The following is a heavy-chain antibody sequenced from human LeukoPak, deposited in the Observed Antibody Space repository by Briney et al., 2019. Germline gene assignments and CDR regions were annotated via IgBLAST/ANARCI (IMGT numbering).Heavy chain of an antibody. Sequence: PSETLSLTCTVSGGSISSYYWSWIRQPPGKGLEWIGYIYYSGSTNYNPSLKSRVTISVDTSKNQFSLKLSSVTAADTAVYYCARTYYGDYSLTLYYYGMDVWGQGTTVTVSS. D-gene: IGHD4-17*01. CDR3: ARTYYGDYSLTLYYYGMDV. CDR1: GGSISSYY. V-gene: IGHV4-59*08. CDR2: IYYSGST. J-gene: IGHJ6*02.